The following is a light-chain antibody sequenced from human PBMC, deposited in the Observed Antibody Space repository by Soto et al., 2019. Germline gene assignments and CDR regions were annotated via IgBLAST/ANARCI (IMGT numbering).Light chain of an antibody. CDR2: DTS. V-gene: IGKV1-27*01. Sequence: DIQMTQSPSSLSASVGDRVTITCRASQGIGSYVAWYQQKPGKVPKLLIYDTSTLQSGVPSRFSGSGSGTDFTLAISGLQPEDVASYYCQKYNGAPFTFGPGTKVDI. J-gene: IGKJ3*01. CDR1: QGIGSY. CDR3: QKYNGAPFT.